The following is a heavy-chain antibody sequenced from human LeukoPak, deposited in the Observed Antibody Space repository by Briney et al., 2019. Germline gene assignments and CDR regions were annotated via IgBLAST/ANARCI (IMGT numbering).Heavy chain of an antibody. CDR2: INHSGST. CDR3: ASFKQWRTYYFDY. Sequence: PSETLSLTCAVYGVSFSGYYWSWIRQPPGKGLEWIGEINHSGSTNYNPSLKSRVTISVDTSKNQFSLKLSSVTAADTAVYYCASFKQWRTYYFDYWGQGTLVTVSS. J-gene: IGHJ4*02. D-gene: IGHD6-19*01. CDR1: GVSFSGYY. V-gene: IGHV4-34*01.